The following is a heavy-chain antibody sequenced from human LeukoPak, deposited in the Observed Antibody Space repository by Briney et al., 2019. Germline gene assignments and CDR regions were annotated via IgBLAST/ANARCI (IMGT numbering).Heavy chain of an antibody. Sequence: GALRLSCAATGSTFSTYTMSWVRQVPEKGLEWVSAFSASGCITYYADSAKGRFTISRDNSKNSMYLQMNSLGAEDTAVYFCAKGYTSGWYWFDHWGQGTLVTVSS. V-gene: IGHV3-23*01. D-gene: IGHD6-19*01. CDR3: AKGYTSGWYWFDH. CDR1: GSTFSTYT. J-gene: IGHJ5*02. CDR2: FSASGCIT.